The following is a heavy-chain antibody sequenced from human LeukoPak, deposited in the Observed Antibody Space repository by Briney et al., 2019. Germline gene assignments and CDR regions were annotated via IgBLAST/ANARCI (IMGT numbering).Heavy chain of an antibody. J-gene: IGHJ6*03. D-gene: IGHD2-2*01. CDR1: GYTFTGYY. Sequence: ASVKLSCKASGYTFTGYYMHWVRQAPGQGLEWMGRINPNSGGTNYAQKFQGRVTMTRDTSISTAYMELSRLRSDDTAVYYCASGYCSSTSCLSWGGYYYYYMDVWGKGTTVTVSS. CDR3: ASGYCSSTSCLSWGGYYYYYMDV. CDR2: INPNSGGT. V-gene: IGHV1-2*06.